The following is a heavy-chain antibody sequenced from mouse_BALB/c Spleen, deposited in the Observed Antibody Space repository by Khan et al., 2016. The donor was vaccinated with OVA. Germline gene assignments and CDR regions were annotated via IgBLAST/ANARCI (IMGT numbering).Heavy chain of an antibody. J-gene: IGHJ3*01. Sequence: QIQLVQSGPELKKPGETVKTSCKASGYTFTNFGMNWVKQAPGKALKWMGWINTSTGEPTYADDFKGRFAFSLETSASTAYLQINNLKNEDMATYFCARGLNYYGSWFAYWGQGTLVTVSA. CDR2: INTSTGEP. V-gene: IGHV9-1*02. D-gene: IGHD1-1*01. CDR1: GYTFTNFG. CDR3: ARGLNYYGSWFAY.